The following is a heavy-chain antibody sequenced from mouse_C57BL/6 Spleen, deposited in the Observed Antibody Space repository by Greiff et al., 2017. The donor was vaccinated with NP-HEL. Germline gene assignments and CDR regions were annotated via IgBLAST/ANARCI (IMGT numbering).Heavy chain of an antibody. D-gene: IGHD1-1*01. CDR3: ARGHYGSSFAY. V-gene: IGHV5-17*01. Sequence: EVQLVESGGGLVKPGGSLKLSCAASGFTFSDYGMHWVRQAPEKGLEWVAYISSGSSTIYYADTVKGRFTISRDNAKNTLFLQMTSLRSEDTAMYYCARGHYGSSFAYWGQGTLVTVSA. CDR2: ISSGSSTI. CDR1: GFTFSDYG. J-gene: IGHJ3*01.